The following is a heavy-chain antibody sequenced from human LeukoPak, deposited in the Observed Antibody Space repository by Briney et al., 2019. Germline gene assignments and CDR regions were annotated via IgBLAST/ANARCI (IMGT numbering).Heavy chain of an antibody. J-gene: IGHJ4*02. CDR1: GFTFSSYE. D-gene: IGHD3-3*01. CDR3: ARDLQTYYDFWSGFDY. V-gene: IGHV3-48*03. Sequence: GGSLRLSCAASGFTFSSYEMNWVRQAPGKGLEWVSYISSSGGTIYYADSVKGRFTISRDNAKNSLYLQMNSLRAEDTAVYYCARDLQTYYDFWSGFDYWGQGTLVTVSS. CDR2: ISSSGGTI.